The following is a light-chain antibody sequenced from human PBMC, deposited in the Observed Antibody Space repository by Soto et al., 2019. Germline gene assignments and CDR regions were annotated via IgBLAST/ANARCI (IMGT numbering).Light chain of an antibody. CDR1: QSVSSNY. V-gene: IGKV3-20*01. CDR2: GAS. J-gene: IGKJ3*01. CDR3: QHYGSSPPDFT. Sequence: EIVLTQSPGTLSLSPGERATLSCRASQSVSSNYLAWYQQRPGQAPRLLIFGASYRAAGIPDRFSGSGSGTDFILAISRLEPEVFGVYYCQHYGSSPPDFTWGPGTKVGSK.